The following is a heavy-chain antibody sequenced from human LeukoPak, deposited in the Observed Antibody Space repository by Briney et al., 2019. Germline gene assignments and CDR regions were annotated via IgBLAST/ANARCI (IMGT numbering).Heavy chain of an antibody. V-gene: IGHV3-23*01. CDR1: GFIFRSYA. CDR2: ISGSSATI. J-gene: IGHJ1*01. CDR3: CATSRGYFQH. Sequence: SGGTLRLSCVVSGFIFRSYAMSWVRQAPGKGLEWVLGISGSSATIDYADSVKGRFTIYRDSLKNTLYLQMNSLRAEDTAVYYCCATSRGYFQHWGQGTLVTVSS. D-gene: IGHD1-26*01.